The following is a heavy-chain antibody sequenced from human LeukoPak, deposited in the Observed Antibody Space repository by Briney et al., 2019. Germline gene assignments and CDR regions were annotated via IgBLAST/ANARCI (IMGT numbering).Heavy chain of an antibody. V-gene: IGHV4-30-2*01. CDR1: GGSISSGSYS. D-gene: IGHD5-12*01. J-gene: IGHJ4*02. CDR3: ARDRVYSGYDD. Sequence: PSETLSLTCAVSGGSISSGSYSWSWIRQPPGKGLEWIGYIYPRGSTYYNPSLKSRVILSLDKSANQFSLNLSSVTAADTAVYYCARDRVYSGYDDWGQGTLVTVSS. CDR2: IYPRGST.